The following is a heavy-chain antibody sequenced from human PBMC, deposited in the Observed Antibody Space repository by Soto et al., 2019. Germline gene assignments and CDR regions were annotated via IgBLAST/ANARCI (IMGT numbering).Heavy chain of an antibody. J-gene: IGHJ4*02. D-gene: IGHD3-16*01. CDR1: GFTFGDYT. CDR2: IRSKGFGGTT. Sequence: GGSLRLSCTTSGFTFGDYTMGWVRQAPGKGLEWVGFIRSKGFGGTTEYAASVKGRFTISRDDSKSIAYLQMSSLKTEDTAVYYCARDLRGSIDVFDYWGQGALVTVS. CDR3: ARDLRGSIDVFDY. V-gene: IGHV3-49*04.